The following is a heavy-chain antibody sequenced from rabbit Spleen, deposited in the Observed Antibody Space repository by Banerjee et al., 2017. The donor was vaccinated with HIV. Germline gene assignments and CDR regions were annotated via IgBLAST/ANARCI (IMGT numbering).Heavy chain of an antibody. CDR2: IDPIFGTT. J-gene: IGHJ4*01. D-gene: IGHD3-1*01. V-gene: IGHV1S40*01. Sequence: QSLEESGGDLVKPGASLTLTCTASGFTMSSSDWIYWVRQAPGKGLEWIGYIDPIFGTTYYASWAKGRFTISKTSSTTVTLQMTSLTVADTATYFCARDLASVVGWNFSLWGPGTLVTVS. CDR3: ARDLASVVGWNFSL. CDR1: GFTMSSSDW.